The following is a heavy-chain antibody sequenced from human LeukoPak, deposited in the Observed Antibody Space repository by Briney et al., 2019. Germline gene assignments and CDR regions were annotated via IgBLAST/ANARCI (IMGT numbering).Heavy chain of an antibody. V-gene: IGHV4-31*11. J-gene: IGHJ4*02. Sequence: SETLSLTCGVYGASFSDYYWSWVRQHPGKGLEWIGYIYYSGSTYYNPSLKSRVTISVDTSKNQFSLKLSSVTAADTAVYYCTRDGPRSSGYPDNWGQGTLVTVSS. D-gene: IGHD3-22*01. CDR2: IYYSGST. CDR1: GASFSDYY. CDR3: TRDGPRSSGYPDN.